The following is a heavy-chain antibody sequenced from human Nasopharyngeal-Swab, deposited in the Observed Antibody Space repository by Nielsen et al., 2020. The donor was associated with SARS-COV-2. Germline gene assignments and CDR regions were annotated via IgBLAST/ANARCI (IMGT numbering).Heavy chain of an antibody. Sequence: SQTLSLTCIVSGGSISSYYSSWIRQPPGKGLEWIGSIYYSGSTNYNPSLKSRVTISVDTSKNQFSLKLSSVTAADTAVYYCAREGGLDYDYVWGSYRPSNWFDPWGQGTLVTVSS. V-gene: IGHV4-59*01. J-gene: IGHJ5*02. CDR3: AREGGLDYDYVWGSYRPSNWFDP. CDR2: IYYSGST. CDR1: GGSISSYY. D-gene: IGHD3-16*02.